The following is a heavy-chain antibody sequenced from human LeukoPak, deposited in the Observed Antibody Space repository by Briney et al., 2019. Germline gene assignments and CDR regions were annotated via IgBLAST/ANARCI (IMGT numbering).Heavy chain of an antibody. CDR3: ARTYYYDSSAYYAVGY. CDR1: GYILSSYN. Sequence: GASVKVSCKASGYILSSYNMHWVRQAPGQGLEWMGWINPNSGGTNYAQKFQGRVTMTRDTSISTAYMELSRLRSDDTAVYYCARTYYYDSSAYYAVGYWGQGTLVTVSS. J-gene: IGHJ4*02. V-gene: IGHV1-2*02. D-gene: IGHD3-22*01. CDR2: INPNSGGT.